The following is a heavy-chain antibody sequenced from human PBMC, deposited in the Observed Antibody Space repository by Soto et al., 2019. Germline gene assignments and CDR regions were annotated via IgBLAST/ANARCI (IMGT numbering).Heavy chain of an antibody. CDR2: IHYSGST. CDR3: ARFINFFDY. J-gene: IGHJ4*02. CDR1: GGSISSDSYY. Sequence: SETLSLTCTVSGGSISSDSYYWGWIRQPPGKGLEWIGSIHYSGSTYYSPSLKSRVSMSVDTSKNQFSLRLSSVTAADTAVYYCARFINFFDYWGQGTLVTVSS. V-gene: IGHV4-39*01.